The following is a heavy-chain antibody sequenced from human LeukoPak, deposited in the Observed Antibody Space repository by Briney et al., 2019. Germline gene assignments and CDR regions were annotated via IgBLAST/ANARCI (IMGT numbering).Heavy chain of an antibody. CDR2: ISSSGSII. CDR1: GFTFSSYE. J-gene: IGHJ6*04. D-gene: IGHD3-10*02. CDR3: AELGITMIGGV. Sequence: PGGSLRLSCAASGFTFSSYEMNWVRQAPGKGLEWVSYISSSGSIIYYADSVKGRFTISRDNAKNSLYLQMNSLRADDTAVYYCAELGITMIGGVWGKGTTVTISS. V-gene: IGHV3-48*03.